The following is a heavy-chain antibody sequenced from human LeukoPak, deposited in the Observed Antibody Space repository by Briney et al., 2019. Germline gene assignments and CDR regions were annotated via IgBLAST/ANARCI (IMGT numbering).Heavy chain of an antibody. V-gene: IGHV3-74*01. D-gene: IGHD6-13*01. Sequence: GGSLRLSCEASGFTFSSYWMHWVRQAPGKGLVWVSRINSDGSSTSYADSVKGRFTVSRDNAKNSLYLQMNSLRAEDTAVYYCAREGIAAAGHNWFDPWGQGTQVTVSS. CDR1: GFTFSSYW. J-gene: IGHJ5*02. CDR3: AREGIAAAGHNWFDP. CDR2: INSDGSST.